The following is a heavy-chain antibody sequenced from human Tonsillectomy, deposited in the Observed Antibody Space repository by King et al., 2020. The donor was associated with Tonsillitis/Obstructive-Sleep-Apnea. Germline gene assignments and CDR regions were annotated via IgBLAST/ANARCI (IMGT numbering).Heavy chain of an antibody. D-gene: IGHD1-1*01. Sequence: VQLVESGAEVKKPGASVNVSCTASGYTFTSYGISWVRQAPGQGLEWMGWISAYNGNTNYAQKLQGRVTMTTDTSTSTAYMELRSLRSDDTAVYYCAGSYNWNVGYYYYMDVWGKGTTVTVSS. V-gene: IGHV1-18*01. J-gene: IGHJ6*03. CDR1: GYTFTSYG. CDR3: AGSYNWNVGYYYYMDV. CDR2: ISAYNGNT.